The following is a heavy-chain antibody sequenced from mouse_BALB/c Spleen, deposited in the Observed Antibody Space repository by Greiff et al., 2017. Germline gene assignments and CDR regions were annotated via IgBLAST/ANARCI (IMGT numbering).Heavy chain of an antibody. Sequence: VMLVESGPGLVAPSQSLSITCTVSGFSLTSYDISWIRQPPGKGLEWLGVIWTGGGTNYNSAFMSRLSISKDNSKSQVFLKMNSLQTDDTAIYYCVRDLTGDYYAMDYWGQGTSVTVSS. D-gene: IGHD4-1*01. V-gene: IGHV2-9-2*01. J-gene: IGHJ4*01. CDR1: GFSLTSYD. CDR2: IWTGGGT. CDR3: VRDLTGDYYAMDY.